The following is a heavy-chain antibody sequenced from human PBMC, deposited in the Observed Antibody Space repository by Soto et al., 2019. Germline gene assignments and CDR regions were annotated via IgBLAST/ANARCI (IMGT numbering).Heavy chain of an antibody. CDR3: STSRRYYYYGMDV. Sequence: PWGSLRLSCAASGFTFSNAWMNWVRQAPGKGLEWVGRIKSKTDGGTTDYAAPVKGRFTISRDDSKNTLYLQMNSLKTEDTAVYSCSTSRRYYYYGMDVWGQGTTVTVSS. J-gene: IGHJ6*02. CDR2: IKSKTDGGTT. V-gene: IGHV3-15*07. D-gene: IGHD3-16*01. CDR1: GFTFSNAW.